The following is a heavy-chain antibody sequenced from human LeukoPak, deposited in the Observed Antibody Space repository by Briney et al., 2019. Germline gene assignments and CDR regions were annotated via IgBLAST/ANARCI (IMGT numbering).Heavy chain of an antibody. V-gene: IGHV3-21*01. J-gene: IGHJ4*02. CDR2: ISSSSYI. Sequence: GGSLKLSCEASGFTFSSYSMNWVRQAPGKGLEWVSSISSSSYIYYADSVKGRFTISRDNAKNSLYLQMNSLRAEDTAVYYCAREVPPPSIAALDYWGQGTLVTVSS. CDR1: GFTFSSYS. CDR3: AREVPPPSIAALDY. D-gene: IGHD6-6*01.